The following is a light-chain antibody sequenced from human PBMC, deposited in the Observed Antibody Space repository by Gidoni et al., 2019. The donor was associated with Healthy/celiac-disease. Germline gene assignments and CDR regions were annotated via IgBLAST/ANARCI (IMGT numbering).Light chain of an antibody. Sequence: DIQMTPSPSSLSASVGDRVTITCRASQSISSYLNWYQQKPGKAPKLLIYAASSLQSGVPSRFSGSGSGTDFTLTSSSLQPEDFATYYCQQSYSTPWTFGQGTKVEIK. J-gene: IGKJ1*01. V-gene: IGKV1-39*01. CDR3: QQSYSTPWT. CDR1: QSISSY. CDR2: AAS.